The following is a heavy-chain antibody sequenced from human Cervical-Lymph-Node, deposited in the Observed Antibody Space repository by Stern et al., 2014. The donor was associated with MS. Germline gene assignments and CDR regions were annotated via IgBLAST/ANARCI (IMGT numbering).Heavy chain of an antibody. CDR3: ARDPLYCSGGSCYSGTAMVSFDY. Sequence: VQLVESGGGVVQPGRSLRLSCAASGFTFSSYGMHWVRQAPGKGLEWVEVIWYDGSNKYYADSVKGRFTISSDNSKNTLYLQMNSLRAEDTAVYYCARDPLYCSGGSCYSGTAMVSFDYWGQGTLVTVSS. J-gene: IGHJ4*02. V-gene: IGHV3-33*01. CDR2: IWYDGSNK. D-gene: IGHD2-15*01. CDR1: GFTFSSYG.